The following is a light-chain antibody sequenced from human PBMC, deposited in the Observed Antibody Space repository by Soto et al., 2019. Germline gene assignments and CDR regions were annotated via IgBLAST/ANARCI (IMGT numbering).Light chain of an antibody. CDR3: SAWDDRLNGWL. V-gene: IGLV1-44*01. CDR2: SNN. Sequence: QSVLTQPPSASGTPGQRVTISWSGSNSNVGNNTVNWYQQLPGTAPKLLIESNNERPSGVPDRFSGSKSATSASLAISGLQSEDEADYYCSAWDDRLNGWLFGGGTKLTVL. CDR1: NSNVGNNT. J-gene: IGLJ3*02.